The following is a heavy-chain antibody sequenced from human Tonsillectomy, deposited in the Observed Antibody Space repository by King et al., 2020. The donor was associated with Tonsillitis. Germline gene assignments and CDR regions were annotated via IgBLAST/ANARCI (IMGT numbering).Heavy chain of an antibody. CDR1: GFTFSAYP. CDR2: IRSNGGST. J-gene: IGHJ3*02. V-gene: IGHV3-64D*06. CDR3: VRPSYYDSSGYAFDI. D-gene: IGHD3-22*01. Sequence: VQLVESGGGLLQPGGSLRLSCSASGFTFSAYPMYWVRQAPGKGLEYVSDIRSNGGSTNYADSVKGRFSISRDNSKNTLYLQMSSLRAEDTAAYYCVRPSYYDSSGYAFDIWGQGTMVTVSS.